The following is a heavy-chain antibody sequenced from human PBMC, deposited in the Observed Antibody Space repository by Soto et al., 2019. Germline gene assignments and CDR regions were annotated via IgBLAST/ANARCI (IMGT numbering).Heavy chain of an antibody. Sequence: PGGSLRLSCAASGFTFSSYGMHWVRQAPGKGLEWVAVISYDGSNKYYADSVKGRLTISRDNSKNTLYLQMNSLRAEDTAVYYCAKTMTTVTTLYLDYWGQGTLVTVSS. D-gene: IGHD4-4*01. J-gene: IGHJ4*02. CDR3: AKTMTTVTTLYLDY. CDR2: ISYDGSNK. V-gene: IGHV3-30*18. CDR1: GFTFSSYG.